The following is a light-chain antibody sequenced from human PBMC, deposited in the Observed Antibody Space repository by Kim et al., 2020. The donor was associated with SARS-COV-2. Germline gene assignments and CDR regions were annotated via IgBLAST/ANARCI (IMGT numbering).Light chain of an antibody. J-gene: IGLJ2*01. CDR1: KLGDKY. Sequence: VSQGQTASISCSGDKLGDKYACWYQQKPGQSPVLVIYQDDKRPLGIPERFSGSNSGNTATLTISGTQAMDEADYYCQAWDTTTEAVFGGGTQLTVL. V-gene: IGLV3-1*01. CDR3: QAWDTTTEAV. CDR2: QDD.